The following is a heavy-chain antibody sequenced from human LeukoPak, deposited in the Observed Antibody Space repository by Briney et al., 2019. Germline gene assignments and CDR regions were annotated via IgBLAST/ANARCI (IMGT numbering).Heavy chain of an antibody. D-gene: IGHD3-22*01. J-gene: IGHJ2*01. Sequence: SETLSLTCTVSGGSITSYYWSWIRQPPGKGLEWNGYIYYSGSTNYNPSLKSRVTILVDTSKNQFSLKLSSVTAADTAVYYCARRMRDSSGYYSGWYFDLWGRGTLVTVSS. CDR3: ARRMRDSSGYYSGWYFDL. V-gene: IGHV4-59*01. CDR2: IYYSGST. CDR1: GGSITSYY.